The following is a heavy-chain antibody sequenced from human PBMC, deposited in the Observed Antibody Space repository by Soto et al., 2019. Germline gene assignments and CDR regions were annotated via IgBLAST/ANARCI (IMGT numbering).Heavy chain of an antibody. CDR1: SGSISSANW. CDR2: IYHSGST. Sequence: QVQMQESGPGLVKPSGTLSLTCAVSSGSISSANWWSWVRQPPGKGLEWIGEIYHSGSTNYNPSLKSRATMSVDKSKNQFSLKLSSVTAADTAVYYCARYPSGSSYFDYWGQGTLVTVSS. V-gene: IGHV4-4*02. CDR3: ARYPSGSSYFDY. D-gene: IGHD3-10*01. J-gene: IGHJ4*02.